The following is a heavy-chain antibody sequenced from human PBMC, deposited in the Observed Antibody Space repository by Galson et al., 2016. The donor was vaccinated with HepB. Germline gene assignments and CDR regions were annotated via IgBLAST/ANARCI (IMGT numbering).Heavy chain of an antibody. CDR1: GGSISSGDW. CDR2: IYHSGST. CDR3: ATYDFVAYSGGYNFRGAEYFHH. V-gene: IGHV4-4*02. Sequence: SETLSLTCAVSGGSISSGDWWSWVRQPPGKGLEWIGEIYHSGSTNYSPSLKSRGTISVDNSNNPFSPKLNSVTAADTAVYYCATYDFVAYSGGYNFRGAEYFHHWGQGTLVTVSS. D-gene: IGHD1-26*01. J-gene: IGHJ1*01.